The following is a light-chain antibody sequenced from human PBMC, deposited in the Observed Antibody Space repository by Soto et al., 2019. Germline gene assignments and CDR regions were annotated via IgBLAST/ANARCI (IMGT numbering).Light chain of an antibody. V-gene: IGLV2-14*01. Sequence: QSALTQPASVSGSPGQSITITYTGTSSDVGGYDFVSWYQHHPGKAPKLIIYEVRTRPSGVSDRFSGSKSGNTASLTISGLQAEDEADYYCSSYTSDWGVFGTGTKLTVL. CDR2: EVR. CDR3: SSYTSDWGV. CDR1: SSDVGGYDF. J-gene: IGLJ1*01.